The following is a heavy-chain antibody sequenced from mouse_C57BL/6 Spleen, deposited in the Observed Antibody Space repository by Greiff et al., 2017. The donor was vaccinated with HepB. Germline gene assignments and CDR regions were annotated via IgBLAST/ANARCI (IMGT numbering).Heavy chain of an antibody. Sequence: DVKLVESGGGLVKPGGSLKLSCAASGFTFSDYGMHWVRQAPEKGLEWVAYISSGSSTIYYADTVKGRFTISRDNAKNTLFLQMTSLRSEDTAMYYCARRTAQANYYAMDYWGQGTSVTVSS. CDR3: ARRTAQANYYAMDY. CDR2: ISSGSSTI. D-gene: IGHD3-2*02. V-gene: IGHV5-17*01. J-gene: IGHJ4*01. CDR1: GFTFSDYG.